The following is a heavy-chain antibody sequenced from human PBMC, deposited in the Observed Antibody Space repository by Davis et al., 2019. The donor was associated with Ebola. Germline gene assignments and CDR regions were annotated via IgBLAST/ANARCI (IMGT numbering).Heavy chain of an antibody. CDR3: ARGGDGGYDSASNYGMDV. D-gene: IGHD5-12*01. Sequence: PGGSLRLSCAASGFTFSSYDMHWVRQATGKGLEWVSAIGTAGDTYYPGSVKGRFTISRENAKNSLYLQMNSLRAGDTAVYYCARGGDGGYDSASNYGMDVWGQGTTVTVSS. J-gene: IGHJ6*02. V-gene: IGHV3-13*01. CDR2: IGTAGDT. CDR1: GFTFSSYD.